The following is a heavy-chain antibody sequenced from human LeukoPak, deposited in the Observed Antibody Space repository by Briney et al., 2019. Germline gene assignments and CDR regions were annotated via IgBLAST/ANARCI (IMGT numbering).Heavy chain of an antibody. CDR2: INPNSGGT. CDR3: ARVSRYDYVWGTHRGTAFDI. Sequence: GASVKVSCKASGYTFTGYYMHWVRQAPGQGLEWMGWINPNSGGTNYAQKFQGRVTMTRDTSISTAYMELSRLRSDDTAVYYCARVSRYDYVWGTHRGTAFDIWGQGTMVTVSS. V-gene: IGHV1-2*02. D-gene: IGHD3-16*01. J-gene: IGHJ3*02. CDR1: GYTFTGYY.